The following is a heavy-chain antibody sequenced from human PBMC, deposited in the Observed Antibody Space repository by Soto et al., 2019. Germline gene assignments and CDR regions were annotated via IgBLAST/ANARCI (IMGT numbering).Heavy chain of an antibody. V-gene: IGHV1-2*02. Sequence: ASVKVSCKASGYTFTGYYMHWVRQAPGQGLEWMGWINPNSGGTNYAQKFQGRVTMTRDTSISTAYMELSRLRSDDTAVYYCARVGYSSSWIPSYYYYYGMDVWGQGTTVTVSS. CDR2: INPNSGGT. CDR1: GYTFTGYY. D-gene: IGHD6-13*01. CDR3: ARVGYSSSWIPSYYYYYGMDV. J-gene: IGHJ6*02.